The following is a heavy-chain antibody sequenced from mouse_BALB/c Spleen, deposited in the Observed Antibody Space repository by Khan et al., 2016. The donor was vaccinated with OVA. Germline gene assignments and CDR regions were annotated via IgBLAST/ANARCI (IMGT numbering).Heavy chain of an antibody. V-gene: IGHV3-2*02. CDR2: MPYSGST. Sequence: EVQLQESGPGLVKPSQSLSLTCTVTGYSITSDYAWNWIRQFPGNKLEWMGYMPYSGSTSYNPSLKSRISITRDSSKNQFFLHLNSVTSEDTATYYCARWFAYWGQGTLVTVSA. CDR1: GYSITSDYA. CDR3: ARWFAY. J-gene: IGHJ3*01.